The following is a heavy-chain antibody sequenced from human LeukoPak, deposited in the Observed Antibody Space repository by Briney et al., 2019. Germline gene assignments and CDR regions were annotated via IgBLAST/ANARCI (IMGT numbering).Heavy chain of an antibody. CDR2: TYYRTKWYN. CDR1: GDSVSSNSAA. CDR3: ARTHPAALGGVDY. V-gene: IGHV6-1*01. Sequence: SHTLSLPYAISGDSVSSNSAAWNWLRQSPSRGLEWLGSTYYRTKWYNDYAVAVKSRITINPDTSKNQFSLQLNSVTPEDMAVYYCARTHPAALGGVDYWGQGTLVTVSS. J-gene: IGHJ4*02. D-gene: IGHD2-2*01.